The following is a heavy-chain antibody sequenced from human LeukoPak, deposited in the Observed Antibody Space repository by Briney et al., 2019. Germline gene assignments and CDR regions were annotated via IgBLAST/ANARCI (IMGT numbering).Heavy chain of an antibody. CDR1: GYTFTIYA. J-gene: IGHJ6*02. CDR3: ARDLYHDFWSGGI. CDR2: IHAGNGDT. D-gene: IGHD3-3*01. Sequence: ASVKVSCKASGYTFTIYAFHWVRQAPGQRLEWLGWIHAGNGDTKHSQKFQDRLTITRDTSASTAYMELSSLRSEDTAVYYCARDLYHDFWSGGIWGQGTTVTVSS. V-gene: IGHV1-3*01.